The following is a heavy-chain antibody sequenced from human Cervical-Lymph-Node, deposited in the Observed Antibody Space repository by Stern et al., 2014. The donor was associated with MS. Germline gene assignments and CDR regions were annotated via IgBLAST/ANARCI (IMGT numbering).Heavy chain of an antibody. Sequence: QVQLQESGPGLVKPSQTLSLTCTVSSGSISRGAYYWSWIRQHPGKGLEWSGYIYYRGSTNYNPSLKMLVTISLYPSMTQFALKLISVTAADTAVYYCAISTVDPLYDYWGQGTLVTVSS. CDR1: SGSISRGAYY. CDR2: IYYRGST. D-gene: IGHD4-23*01. V-gene: IGHV4-31*01. CDR3: AISTVDPLYDY. J-gene: IGHJ4*02.